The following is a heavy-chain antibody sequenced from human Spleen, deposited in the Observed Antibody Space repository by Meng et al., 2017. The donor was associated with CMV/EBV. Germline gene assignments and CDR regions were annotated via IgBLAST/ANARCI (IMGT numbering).Heavy chain of an antibody. CDR2: INPNSGAT. CDR3: AASYSNYVLNF. CDR1: GYTFTGYF. Sequence: ASVKVSCKTSGYTFTGYFMHWVRQAPGQGLEWMGWINPNSGATDYAQKFQGRVTMTRDTSISTAYMDLSRLRSDDTAVYYCAASYSNYVLNFWGQGTLVTVS. V-gene: IGHV1-2*02. D-gene: IGHD4/OR15-4a*01. J-gene: IGHJ4*02.